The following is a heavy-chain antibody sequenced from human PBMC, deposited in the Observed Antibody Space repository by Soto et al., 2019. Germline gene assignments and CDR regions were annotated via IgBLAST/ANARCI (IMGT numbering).Heavy chain of an antibody. CDR1: GFTVSSNY. V-gene: IGHV3-66*04. CDR2: IYSGGST. J-gene: IGHJ5*02. D-gene: IGHD2-8*01. Sequence: EVQLVESGGGLVQPGGSLRLSCAASGFTVSSNYMSWVRQAPGKGLEWVSGIYSGGSTYYADSVKGRFTIASDNSKNTLYIQMNSLSAEDTAVYYCARHRPSYCTNGVCDGGWYDPWGQGTLVTVSS. CDR3: ARHRPSYCTNGVCDGGWYDP.